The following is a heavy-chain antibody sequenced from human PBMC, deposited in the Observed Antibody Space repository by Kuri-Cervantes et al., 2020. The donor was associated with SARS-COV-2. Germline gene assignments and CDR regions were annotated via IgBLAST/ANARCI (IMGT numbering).Heavy chain of an antibody. CDR2: IRYDGSNK. CDR3: AKDQDADVVPDY. Sequence: LSLTCAASGFTFSSYAMHWVRQAPGKGLEWVAFIRYDGSNKYYADSVKGRFTISRDNSKNTLYLQMNSLRAEDTAVYYCAKDQDADVVPDYWGQGTLVTVSS. J-gene: IGHJ4*02. D-gene: IGHD2-2*01. V-gene: IGHV3-30*02. CDR1: GFTFSSYA.